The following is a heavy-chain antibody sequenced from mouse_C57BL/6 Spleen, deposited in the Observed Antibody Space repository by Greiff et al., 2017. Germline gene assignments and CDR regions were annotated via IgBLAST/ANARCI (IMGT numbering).Heavy chain of an antibody. J-gene: IGHJ3*01. CDR3: ARQGYYGSSGGFAY. Sequence: EVKLQQSGAGLVQPGGSLKLSCAASGFTFSDYYMHWVRQTPEQRLEWVAYISTGGGSTYYPDTVKGRFTISRDNAKNTLYLQMSRLKSEDTAMYYCARQGYYGSSGGFAYWGQGTLVTVSA. D-gene: IGHD1-1*01. CDR2: ISTGGGST. V-gene: IGHV5-12*01. CDR1: GFTFSDYY.